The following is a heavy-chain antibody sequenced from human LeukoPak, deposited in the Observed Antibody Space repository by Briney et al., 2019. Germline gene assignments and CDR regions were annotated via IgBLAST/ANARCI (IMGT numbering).Heavy chain of an antibody. V-gene: IGHV1-69*05. CDR3: ARGEMITFGGVIVISTFDI. Sequence: ASVKVSCKASGGTFSSYAISWVRQAPGQGLEWMGGIIPIFGTANYAQKFQGRVTVTRDTSISTAYMELSRLTSDDTAVYYCARGEMITFGGVIVISTFDIWGQGTMVTVS. J-gene: IGHJ3*02. CDR1: GGTFSSYA. CDR2: IIPIFGTA. D-gene: IGHD3-16*02.